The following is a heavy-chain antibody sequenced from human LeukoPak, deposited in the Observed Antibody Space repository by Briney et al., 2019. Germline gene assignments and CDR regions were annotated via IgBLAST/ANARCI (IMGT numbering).Heavy chain of an antibody. CDR3: ARDLSEPTTVTDRYFDY. Sequence: ASVKVSCKASGYTFTSYYMHWVRQAPGQGLEWMGIINPSGGSTSYAQKFQGRVTMTRDMSTSTVYMELSSLRSEDTAVYYCARDLSEPTTVTDRYFDYWGQGTLVTVSS. J-gene: IGHJ4*02. D-gene: IGHD4-17*01. CDR1: GYTFTSYY. CDR2: INPSGGST. V-gene: IGHV1-46*01.